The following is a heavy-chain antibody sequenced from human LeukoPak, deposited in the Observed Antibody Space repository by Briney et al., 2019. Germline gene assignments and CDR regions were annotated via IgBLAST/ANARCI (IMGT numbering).Heavy chain of an antibody. Sequence: SQTLSLTCTVSGASISSGSHYWSWIRQPAGKGLEWIGRIYTSGSTNYNPSLKSRVTISVDTSKNQFSLKLSSVTAADTAVYYCARGRGVNYYYYYYMGVWGKGTTVTVSS. D-gene: IGHD3-10*01. J-gene: IGHJ6*03. CDR1: GASISSGSHY. CDR2: IYTSGST. CDR3: ARGRGVNYYYYYYMGV. V-gene: IGHV4-61*02.